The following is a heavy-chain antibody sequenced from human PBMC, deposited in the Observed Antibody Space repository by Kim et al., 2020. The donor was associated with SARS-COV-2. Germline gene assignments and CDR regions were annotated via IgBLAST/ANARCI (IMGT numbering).Heavy chain of an antibody. CDR2: NT. V-gene: IGHV1-3*01. CDR3: ARGSSGSHDY. J-gene: IGHJ4*02. D-gene: IGHD1-26*01. Sequence: NTKYSENFQGRVTFSRDTSASTVYMELSSLRSEDTAVYYCARGSSGSHDYWGQGTQVTVSS.